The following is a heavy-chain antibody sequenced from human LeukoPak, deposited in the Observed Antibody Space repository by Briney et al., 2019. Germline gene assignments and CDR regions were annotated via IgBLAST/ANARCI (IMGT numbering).Heavy chain of an antibody. CDR1: GYTFTSYD. CDR2: MNPNGGNT. V-gene: IGHV1-8*01. J-gene: IGHJ4*02. CDR3: ARVSILYYYDSSGYRYPHFNFDY. Sequence: GASVKVSCKASGYTFTSYDINWVRQATGQGLEWMGWMNPNGGNTGYAQKFQGRVTMTRNTSISTAYMELSSLRSEDTAVYYCARVSILYYYDSSGYRYPHFNFDYWGQGTLVTVSS. D-gene: IGHD3-22*01.